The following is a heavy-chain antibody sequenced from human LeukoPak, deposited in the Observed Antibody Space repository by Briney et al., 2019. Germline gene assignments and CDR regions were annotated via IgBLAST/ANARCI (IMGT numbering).Heavy chain of an antibody. J-gene: IGHJ6*02. V-gene: IGHV3-30*18. CDR2: ISYDGGHQ. CDR3: AKDRRMMSPFYGVDV. D-gene: IGHD3-16*01. CDR1: GFTFTSYG. Sequence: GGSLRLSCEASGFTFTSYGVHWVRQAPGKGLEWLSVISYDGGHQYNADSVKGRFTISRDNSKNTVYLQLNSLRAEDTAVYYCAKDRRMMSPFYGVDVWGQGTTVIVSS.